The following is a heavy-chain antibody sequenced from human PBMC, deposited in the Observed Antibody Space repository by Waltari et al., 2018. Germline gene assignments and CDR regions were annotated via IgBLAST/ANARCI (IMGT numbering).Heavy chain of an antibody. CDR3: ARLGYSGYDYDY. D-gene: IGHD5-12*01. V-gene: IGHV4-34*01. CDR1: GGSFSGYY. Sequence: QVQLQQWGAGLLKPSETLSLTCAVYGGSFSGYYWSWIRQPPGKGLEWLGEINHSGSTNYNPSLKSRVTISVDTSKNQFSLKLSSVTAADTAVYYCARLGYSGYDYDYWGQGTLVTVSS. J-gene: IGHJ4*02. CDR2: INHSGST.